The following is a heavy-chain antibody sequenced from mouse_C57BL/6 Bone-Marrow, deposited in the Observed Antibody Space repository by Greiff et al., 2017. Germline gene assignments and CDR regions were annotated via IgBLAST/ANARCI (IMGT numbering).Heavy chain of an antibody. Sequence: VQLQQSGPGLVQPSQSLSITCTASGFSLTSYGVHWVRQSPGKGLEWLGVIWRGGSTDYNAAFMSRLSITKDNSESQVFYKMNSLQADDTAIYYCAKIGDSYYAMDYWGQGTTVTVSS. V-gene: IGHV2-5*01. CDR3: AKIGDSYYAMDY. CDR2: IWRGGST. D-gene: IGHD3-1*01. J-gene: IGHJ4*01. CDR1: GFSLTSYG.